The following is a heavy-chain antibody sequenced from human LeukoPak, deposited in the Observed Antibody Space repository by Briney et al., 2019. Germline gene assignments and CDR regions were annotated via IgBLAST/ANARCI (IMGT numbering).Heavy chain of an antibody. CDR1: GFNFSTYE. D-gene: IGHD4-17*01. J-gene: IGHJ4*02. Sequence: GGSLRLSCAGSGFNFSTYEMNWVRQAPGKGLEWLSYISSRGSSIYYADSVKGRFTISRDNAKNSLFLQMNSLRAEDTAVYYCARVPYQYGDHYWGQGTLVTVSS. V-gene: IGHV3-48*03. CDR3: ARVPYQYGDHY. CDR2: ISSRGSSI.